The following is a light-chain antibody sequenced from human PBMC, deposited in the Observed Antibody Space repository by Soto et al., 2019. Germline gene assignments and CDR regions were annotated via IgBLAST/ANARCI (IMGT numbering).Light chain of an antibody. V-gene: IGKV3-20*01. CDR2: GAS. CDR1: QSVSSSY. CDR3: QQYGSSPLFT. Sequence: EIVLTQSPGTLSLSPGERATLSCRASQSVSSSYLAWYQQKPGQAPRLLIYGASSRATGIPDRFSGSGSGTDFPLTISRLEREDLAVYYCQQYGSSPLFTFGPGNKVDIK. J-gene: IGKJ3*01.